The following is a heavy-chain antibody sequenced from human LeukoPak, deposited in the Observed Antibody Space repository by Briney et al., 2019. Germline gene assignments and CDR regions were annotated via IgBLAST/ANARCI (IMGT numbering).Heavy chain of an antibody. CDR1: GFTFSSYA. J-gene: IGHJ4*02. D-gene: IGHD3-16*01. V-gene: IGHV3-23*01. Sequence: GGSLRLSCAASGFTFSSYAMSWVRQAPGKGLEWVSAISGSGSSTYYADSVKGRFTISRDNSKNTLYLQMNSLRAEDTAVYYCAKVLWGFNVYYFDYWGQGTLVTVSS. CDR3: AKVLWGFNVYYFDY. CDR2: ISGSGSST.